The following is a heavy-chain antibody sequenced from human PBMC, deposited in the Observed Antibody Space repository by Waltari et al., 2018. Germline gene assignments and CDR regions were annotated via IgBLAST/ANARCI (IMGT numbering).Heavy chain of an antibody. J-gene: IGHJ4*02. Sequence: EVQLVQSGAEVNKPGESLKISCKPSGYRFRQHWLAWVRQMPGKGLEWMGIIYPDDSDAKYTPSFQGQVAISVDKSLNTAYLQWSSLKASDTAIYYCARHFTGFYGSGNYVYWGQGTLVAVS. CDR2: IYPDDSDA. CDR3: ARHFTGFYGSGNYVY. CDR1: GYRFRQHW. D-gene: IGHD3-10*01. V-gene: IGHV5-51*01.